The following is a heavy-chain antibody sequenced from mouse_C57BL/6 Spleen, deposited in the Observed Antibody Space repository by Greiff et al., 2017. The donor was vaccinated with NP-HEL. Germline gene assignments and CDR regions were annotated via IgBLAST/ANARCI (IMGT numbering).Heavy chain of an antibody. CDR1: GYTFTDYN. CDR2: INPNNGGT. Sequence: VQLKESGPELVKPGASVKMSCKASGYTFTDYNMHWVKQSHGKSLEWIGYINPNNGGTSYNQKFKGKATLTVNKSSSTAYMELRSLTSEDSAVYYCARPDDGYYVDAMDYWGQGTSVTVSS. D-gene: IGHD2-3*01. J-gene: IGHJ4*01. CDR3: ARPDDGYYVDAMDY. V-gene: IGHV1-22*01.